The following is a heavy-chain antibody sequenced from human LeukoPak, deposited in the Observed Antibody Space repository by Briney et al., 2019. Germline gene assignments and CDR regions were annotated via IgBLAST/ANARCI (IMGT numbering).Heavy chain of an antibody. CDR3: ARVGDHFHWYLDL. D-gene: IGHD3-3*02. V-gene: IGHV3-53*01. Sequence: GGSLRLSCAASGFTVSTNYMNWVRQAPGKGLAWVSILYSGSDTYYADSVEGRFIISRDSSKNTLSLQMNDLRAEDTAVYYCARVGDHFHWYLDLWGRGALVTVSS. J-gene: IGHJ2*01. CDR1: GFTVSTNY. CDR2: LYSGSDT.